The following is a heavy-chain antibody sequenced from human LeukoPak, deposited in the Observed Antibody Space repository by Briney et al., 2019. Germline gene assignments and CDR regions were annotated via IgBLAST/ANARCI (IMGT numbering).Heavy chain of an antibody. D-gene: IGHD6-19*01. CDR3: ATDPSGPSDSSGWYYFDN. V-gene: IGHV3-7*01. CDR1: GFIVSNYC. Sequence: GGSLRLSCAASGFIVSNYCMGWVRQAPGKGLEWVAYIKQDANETYYVDSVRGRFSISRDNAKNSLFLQMNSLRAEDTAVYYCATDPSGPSDSSGWYYFDNWGQGTLVTVSS. J-gene: IGHJ4*02. CDR2: IKQDANET.